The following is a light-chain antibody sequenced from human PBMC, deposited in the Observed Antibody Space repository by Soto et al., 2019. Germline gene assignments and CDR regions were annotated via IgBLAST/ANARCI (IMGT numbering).Light chain of an antibody. Sequence: DIQLTQSPSTLSASVGDRVTITCRASQSLSDWLAWYQQIPGTAPKLLIYRASSLDDGVPSRFSGSGSGTEFTLNISSLQHDDFATYSCQQYDTYPLTFGGGTKVEIK. CDR2: RAS. J-gene: IGKJ4*01. CDR3: QQYDTYPLT. V-gene: IGKV1-5*03. CDR1: QSLSDW.